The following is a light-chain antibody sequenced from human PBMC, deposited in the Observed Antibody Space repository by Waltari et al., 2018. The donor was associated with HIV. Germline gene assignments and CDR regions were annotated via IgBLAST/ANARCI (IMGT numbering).Light chain of an antibody. CDR3: CSYAGSYTLV. CDR1: SSDVGGYNY. J-gene: IGLJ2*01. Sequence: QSALTQPRSVSGSPGQSVTISCTGTSSDVGGYNYVSWYQQHPGKAPKLMIYDVSKRPSGVPDRFSGSTSGNTASLTISVLQAEDEADYYCCSYAGSYTLVFGGGTKLTVL. V-gene: IGLV2-11*01. CDR2: DVS.